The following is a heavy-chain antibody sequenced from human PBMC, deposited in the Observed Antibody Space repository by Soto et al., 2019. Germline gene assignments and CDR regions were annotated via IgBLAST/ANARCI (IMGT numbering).Heavy chain of an antibody. CDR3: AKSSAIVATIPYYFDY. CDR2: ISGSGGST. Sequence: EVRLLESGGGLVQPGGSLRLSCAASGFTFSSYAMSWVRQAPGKGLEWVSAISGSGGSTYYADSVKGRFTISRDNSKNTLDLQMNSLRAEDTAVYYCAKSSAIVATIPYYFDYWGQGTLVTVSS. V-gene: IGHV3-23*01. D-gene: IGHD5-12*01. J-gene: IGHJ4*02. CDR1: GFTFSSYA.